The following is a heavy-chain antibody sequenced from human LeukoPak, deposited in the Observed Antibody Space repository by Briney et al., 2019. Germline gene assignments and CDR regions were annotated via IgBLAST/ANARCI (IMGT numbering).Heavy chain of an antibody. CDR3: AKVNYYDSSGYPEYFQH. V-gene: IGHV3-23*01. J-gene: IGHJ1*01. CDR2: ISGSGGST. Sequence: GGSLRLSCAASGFTFSSYAMSWVRQAPGKGLEWVSAISGSGGSTYYADSVKGRFTISRDNSKNTLYLQMNSLRAEDTAVYYCAKVNYYDSSGYPEYFQHWGQGTLVTVSS. D-gene: IGHD3-22*01. CDR1: GFTFSSYA.